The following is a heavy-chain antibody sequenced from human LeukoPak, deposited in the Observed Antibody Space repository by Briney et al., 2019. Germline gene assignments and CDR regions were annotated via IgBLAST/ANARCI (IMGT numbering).Heavy chain of an antibody. Sequence: SETLSLTCTVSGGSISSYYWNWIRQSPGKGLEWIGNIYYSGTTSYNPSLESRVTISVDTSRTQFSLKLNSVTAADTAVYYCARDPGQDSYYYGMDVWGQGTTVTVSS. CDR2: IYYSGTT. J-gene: IGHJ6*02. CDR3: ARDPGQDSYYYGMDV. V-gene: IGHV4-59*01. CDR1: GGSISSYY.